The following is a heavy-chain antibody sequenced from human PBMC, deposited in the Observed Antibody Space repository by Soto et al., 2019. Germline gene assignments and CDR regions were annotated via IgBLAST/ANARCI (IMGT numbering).Heavy chain of an antibody. V-gene: IGHV4-31*03. D-gene: IGHD2-8*01. CDR1: GGSISSGGYY. Sequence: QVQLQESGPGLVKPSQTLSLTCTVSGGSISSGGYYWSWIRQHPGKGLEWIGYNYYSGSAYYNPSLKSRVTISVDTSKNQFSLKLRSVTAADTAVYYCERALGYCTKGVCSARYAFDIWGQGTMVTVSS. CDR3: ERALGYCTKGVCSARYAFDI. CDR2: NYYSGSA. J-gene: IGHJ3*02.